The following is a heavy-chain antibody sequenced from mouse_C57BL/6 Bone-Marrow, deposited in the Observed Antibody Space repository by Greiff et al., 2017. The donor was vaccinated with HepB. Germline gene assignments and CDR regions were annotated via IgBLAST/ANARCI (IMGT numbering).Heavy chain of an antibody. D-gene: IGHD1-1*01. CDR2: IYPGSGNT. J-gene: IGHJ3*01. Sequence: QVQLQQSGPELVKPGASVKISCKASGYTFTDYYINWVKQRPGQGLEWIGWIYPGSGNTKYNEKFKGKATLTVDTSSSTAYMQLSSLTSEDSAVYFCARYPIYYYGGSLPWFAYWGQGTLVTVSA. CDR3: ARYPIYYYGGSLPWFAY. CDR1: GYTFTDYY. V-gene: IGHV1-84*01.